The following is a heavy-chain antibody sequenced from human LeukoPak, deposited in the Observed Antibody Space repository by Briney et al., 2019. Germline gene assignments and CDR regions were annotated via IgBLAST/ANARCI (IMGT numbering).Heavy chain of an antibody. J-gene: IGHJ4*02. V-gene: IGHV4-38-2*02. D-gene: IGHD2-2*01. Sequence: PSETLSLTCRVSGYSIQTGFYWAWIRRSPGKGPEWIGRSFESGSTYYNWPLKGRVALSVDTSKNQYSLVLTSLTSADTAVYYCARGGVGYCTSSSCRSRLPFDRWDPGILVTVSS. CDR2: SFESGST. CDR3: ARGGVGYCTSSSCRSRLPFDR. CDR1: GYSIQTGFY.